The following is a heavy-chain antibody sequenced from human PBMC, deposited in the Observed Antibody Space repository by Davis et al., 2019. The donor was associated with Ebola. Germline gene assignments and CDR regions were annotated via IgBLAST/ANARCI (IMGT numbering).Heavy chain of an antibody. J-gene: IGHJ5*01. Sequence: SEILSLTCAVYGGSFSGYYWSWIRQPPGKGLEWIGEINHSGSTNYNPSLKSRVTISVDTSKNQFSLKLNSLTAADTGVYYCARGSDGGNSADSWGQGTLVTVSS. V-gene: IGHV4-34*01. CDR1: GGSFSGYY. CDR2: INHSGST. CDR3: ARGSDGGNSADS. D-gene: IGHD4-23*01.